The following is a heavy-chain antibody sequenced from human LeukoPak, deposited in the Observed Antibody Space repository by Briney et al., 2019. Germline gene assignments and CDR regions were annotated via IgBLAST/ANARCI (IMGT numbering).Heavy chain of an antibody. CDR1: GYTFTSYY. CDR3: ARDGVVVPAAMREEKYYYYYGMDV. Sequence: ASVKVSCKASGYTFTSYYMHWVRQAPGQGLEWMEIINPSGGSTSYAQKFQGRVTMTRDTSTSTVYMELSSLRSEDTAVYYCARDGVVVPAAMREEKYYYYYGMDVWGKGTTVTVSS. CDR2: INPSGGST. D-gene: IGHD2-2*01. V-gene: IGHV1-46*01. J-gene: IGHJ6*04.